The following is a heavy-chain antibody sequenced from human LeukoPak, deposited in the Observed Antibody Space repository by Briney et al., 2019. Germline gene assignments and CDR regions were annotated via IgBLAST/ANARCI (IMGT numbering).Heavy chain of an antibody. CDR2: IKQDGSEK. V-gene: IGHV3-7*03. D-gene: IGHD2-15*01. CDR1: GFTFSSYW. CDR3: ARLVVAATLYWFDP. Sequence: GGSLRLSCAASGFTFSSYWMSWVRQAPGKGREWVANIKQDGSEKYYADSVKGRFTISRDNVKNSLYLQMNSLIAEDTALYHCARLVVAATLYWFDPWGQGTLVTVSS. J-gene: IGHJ5*02.